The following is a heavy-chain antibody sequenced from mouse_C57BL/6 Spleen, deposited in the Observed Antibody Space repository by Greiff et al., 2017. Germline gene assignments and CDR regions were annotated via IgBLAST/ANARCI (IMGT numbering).Heavy chain of an antibody. CDR3: ARGILLPSAKDC. V-gene: IGHV1-9*01. Sequence: VQLQQSGAELMKPGASVKLSCKAPGYTFTGYWIEWVKQRPGHGLEWIGEILPGSGSTNYTEKFKGKATFTADTSSNTAYMQLSSLTTEYSAIYYCARGILLPSAKDCWGQGTSVSVSS. D-gene: IGHD2-1*01. CDR2: ILPGSGST. J-gene: IGHJ4*01. CDR1: GYTFTGYW.